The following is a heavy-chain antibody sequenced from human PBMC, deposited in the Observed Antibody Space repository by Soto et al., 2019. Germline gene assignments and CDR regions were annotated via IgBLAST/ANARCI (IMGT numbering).Heavy chain of an antibody. CDR3: ERDNYGVRAY. J-gene: IGHJ4*02. V-gene: IGHV1-2*02. Sequence: ASVKVSCKPSGYPFTDLYIHWVRQAPGLGLEWLGWFDLRSCASRKPKKCQGSITMTRDASTNTVTIALRRRRSADTAVYYCERDNYGVRAYGGQGTLVTVSS. D-gene: IGHD2-8*01. CDR1: GYPFTDLY. CDR2: FDLRSCAS.